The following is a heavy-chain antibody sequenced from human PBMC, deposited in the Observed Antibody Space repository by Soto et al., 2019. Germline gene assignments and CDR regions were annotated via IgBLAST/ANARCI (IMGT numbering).Heavy chain of an antibody. Sequence: WLWVRQSPGKGLEWIGAIGNSGRTKYNPSLTSRVTISVDEAKSQFSLRMSSVTAADSAVYYCARDLAVAGFDCWGQGTLVTVSS. CDR2: IGNSGRT. V-gene: IGHV4-4*02. CDR3: ARDLAVAGFDC. J-gene: IGHJ4*01. D-gene: IGHD6-19*01.